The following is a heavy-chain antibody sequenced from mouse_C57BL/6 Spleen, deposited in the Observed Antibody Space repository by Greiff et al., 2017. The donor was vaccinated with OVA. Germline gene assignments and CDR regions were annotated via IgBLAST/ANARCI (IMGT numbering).Heavy chain of an antibody. Sequence: EVKLVESGGGLVKPGGSLKLSCAASGFTFSSYAMSWVRQTPEKRLEWVATISDGGSYTYYPDNVKGRFTISRDNAKNNLYLQMSHLKSEDTAMYYCAREDGYDDYFDYWGQGTTLTVSS. CDR1: GFTFSSYA. CDR2: ISDGGSYT. CDR3: AREDGYDDYFDY. J-gene: IGHJ2*01. D-gene: IGHD2-2*01. V-gene: IGHV5-4*01.